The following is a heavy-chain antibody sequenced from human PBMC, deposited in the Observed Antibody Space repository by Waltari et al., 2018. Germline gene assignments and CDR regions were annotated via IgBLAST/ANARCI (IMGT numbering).Heavy chain of an antibody. J-gene: IGHJ5*02. V-gene: IGHV4-59*01. CDR2: IYYSGST. CDR3: ARAQWGSWFDP. D-gene: IGHD6-19*01. CDR1: GGSISSYY. Sequence: QVQLQESGPGLVKPSETLSLTCTVSGGSISSYYWRWIRQPPGKGLEWIGYIYYSGSTNYNPSLKSRVTISVDTSKNQFSLKLSSVTAADTAVYYCARAQWGSWFDPWGQGTLVTVSS.